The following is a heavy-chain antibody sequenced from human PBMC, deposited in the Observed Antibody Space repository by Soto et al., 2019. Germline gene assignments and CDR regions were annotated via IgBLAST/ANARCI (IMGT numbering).Heavy chain of an antibody. CDR1: GGTFSSYA. V-gene: IGHV1-69*06. J-gene: IGHJ4*02. Sequence: SVKVSCKASGGTFSSYAISWVRQAPGQGLEWMGGIIPIFGTANYAQKFQGRVTITADRSTSTAYMELSSLRSEDTAVYYCASTVVVAFSPYYFDYWGQGTLVTVSS. D-gene: IGHD2-15*01. CDR2: IIPIFGTA. CDR3: ASTVVVAFSPYYFDY.